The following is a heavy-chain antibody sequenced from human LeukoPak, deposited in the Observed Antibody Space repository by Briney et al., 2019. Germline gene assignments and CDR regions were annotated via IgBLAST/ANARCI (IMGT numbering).Heavy chain of an antibody. Sequence: GGSLRLSCAASGFTFSSYWMNWARQDPGKGLEWVASINHNGNVNYYVDSVKGRFTISRDNAKNSLYLQISNLRAEDTAVYFCARGGGLDVWGQGATVTVSS. CDR3: ARGGGLDV. V-gene: IGHV3-7*03. D-gene: IGHD3-16*01. CDR1: GFTFSSYW. CDR2: INHNGNVN. J-gene: IGHJ6*02.